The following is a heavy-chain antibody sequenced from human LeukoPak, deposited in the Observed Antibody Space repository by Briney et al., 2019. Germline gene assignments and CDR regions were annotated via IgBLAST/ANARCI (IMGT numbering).Heavy chain of an antibody. CDR3: ARDRGSRGAFDI. V-gene: IGHV1-69*13. D-gene: IGHD6-19*01. CDR1: GYTLTELS. CDR2: IIPIFGTA. J-gene: IGHJ3*02. Sequence: ASVKVSCKVSGYTLTELSMHWVRQAPGKGLEWMGGIIPIFGTANYAQKFQGRVTITADESTSTAYMELSSLRSEDTAVYYCARDRGSRGAFDIWGQGTMVTVSS.